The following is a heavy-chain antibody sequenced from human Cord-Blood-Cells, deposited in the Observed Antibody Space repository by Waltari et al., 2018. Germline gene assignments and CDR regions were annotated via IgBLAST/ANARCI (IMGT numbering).Heavy chain of an antibody. J-gene: IGHJ4*02. CDR3: ASLYGGNSFDY. V-gene: IGHV1-69*02. Sequence: QVQLVQSGAAVKKPGSSVKVSCKASGGTFSSYTISWVRQAPGQGLEWMGRIIPILGIANYAQKFQGRVTITADKSTSTAYMELSSLRSEDTAVYYCASLYGGNSFDYWGQGTLVTVSS. CDR2: IIPILGIA. CDR1: GGTFSSYT. D-gene: IGHD4-17*01.